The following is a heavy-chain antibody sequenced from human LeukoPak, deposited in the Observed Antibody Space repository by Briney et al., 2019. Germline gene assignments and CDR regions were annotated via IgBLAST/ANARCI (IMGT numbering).Heavy chain of an antibody. CDR3: AILAATGSPIDAFDI. V-gene: IGHV4-39*07. CDR2: IYYSGST. Sequence: SETLSLTCTVSGGSISSSSYYWGWIRQPPGKGLEWIGSIYYSGSTYYNPSLKSRVTISVDKSKNQFSLKLSSVTAADTAVYSCAILAATGSPIDAFDIWGQGTMVTVSS. J-gene: IGHJ3*02. CDR1: GGSISSSSYY. D-gene: IGHD6-13*01.